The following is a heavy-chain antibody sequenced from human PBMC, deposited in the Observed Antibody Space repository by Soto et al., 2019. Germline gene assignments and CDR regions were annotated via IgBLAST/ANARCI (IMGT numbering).Heavy chain of an antibody. CDR1: GFSLSTRDVG. J-gene: IGHJ4*02. CDR3: AFCGGGVASV. Sequence: QITLNESGPTLVKPTQTLTLTCTFSGFSLSTRDVGVGWIRQPPGEALEWLGVVYWDDSKTYSPSLESRLTITTDTPKSQAVLRMTIMDPVGTAAYYCAFCGGGVASVWGQGTLVTVAS. D-gene: IGHD3-16*01. CDR2: VYWDDSK. V-gene: IGHV2-5*02.